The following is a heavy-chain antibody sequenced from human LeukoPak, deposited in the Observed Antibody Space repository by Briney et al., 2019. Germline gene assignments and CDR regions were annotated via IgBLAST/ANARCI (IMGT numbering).Heavy chain of an antibody. CDR2: IIPIFGTA. J-gene: IGHJ4*02. CDR3: ARDLRGYYDSPPGV. CDR1: GGTFSSYA. Sequence: SVKLSCKASGGTFSSYAISWLRQAPGQGLEWMGRIIPIFGTANYAQKFQGRVTITTDESTSTAYMELSSLRSEDTAVYYCARDLRGYYDSPPGVWGQGTLVTVSS. V-gene: IGHV1-69*05. D-gene: IGHD3-22*01.